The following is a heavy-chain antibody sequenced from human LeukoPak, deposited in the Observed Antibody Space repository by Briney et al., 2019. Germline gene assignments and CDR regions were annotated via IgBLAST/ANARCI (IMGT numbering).Heavy chain of an antibody. J-gene: IGHJ4*02. CDR3: ARRGLYDILTGSYFDY. CDR2: IYYSGST. Sequence: PSETLSLTCTVSGGSISSYYWSWIRQPPGKGLEWIGYIYYSGSTNYNPSLKSRVTISVDTSKNQFSLKLSSVTAADTAVYYCARRGLYDILTGSYFDYWGQGTLVTVSS. D-gene: IGHD3-9*01. CDR1: GGSISSYY. V-gene: IGHV4-59*12.